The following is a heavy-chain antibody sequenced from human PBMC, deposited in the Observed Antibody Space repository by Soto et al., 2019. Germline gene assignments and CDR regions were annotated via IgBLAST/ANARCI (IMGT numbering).Heavy chain of an antibody. Sequence: QVQLEQSGAEVKTLGSSVKVSCKASGDTFNKYAISWVRQAPGQGLEWMGGIIPIFGTANYAPQFQDRVTIPADEATSTAYLELTSLKADDTAAYFCARGARFLEWLSFDHWGQGTLVTVSS. CDR3: ARGARFLEWLSFDH. J-gene: IGHJ4*02. D-gene: IGHD3-3*01. CDR2: IIPIFGTA. CDR1: GDTFNKYA. V-gene: IGHV1-69*12.